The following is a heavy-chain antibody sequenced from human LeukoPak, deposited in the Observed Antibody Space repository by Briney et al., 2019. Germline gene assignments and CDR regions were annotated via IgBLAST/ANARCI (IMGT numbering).Heavy chain of an antibody. CDR3: VRDRPIIVAASGLFDY. V-gene: IGHV1-18*01. CDR2: ISGYNGNT. D-gene: IGHD5-12*01. J-gene: IGHJ4*02. CDR1: GYTFTRYG. Sequence: GASVKVPCKASGYTFTRYGISWVRQAPGQGLEWMGWISGYNGNTNYAQKLQDRVTLTTDTSSSTAYMEMRSLRSDDTAVYYCVRDRPIIVAASGLFDYWGQGTLVTVSS.